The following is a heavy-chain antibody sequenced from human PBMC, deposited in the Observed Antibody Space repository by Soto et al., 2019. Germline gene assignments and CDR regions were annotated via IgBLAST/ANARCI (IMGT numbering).Heavy chain of an antibody. V-gene: IGHV4-30-4*01. D-gene: IGHD1-26*01. CDR3: ARGPSGDKVDY. J-gene: IGHJ4*02. Sequence: QVQLQESGPGLVEPSQTLSLTCTVSGASVSSDYYYWSWIRQPPGRGLEWIGHIYNSGSTYSNPSLNSRVTVSLDTSKNQFSLNLSSVTAADTAVYYCARGPSGDKVDYWGQGTLVTVSS. CDR1: GASVSSDYYY. CDR2: IYNSGST.